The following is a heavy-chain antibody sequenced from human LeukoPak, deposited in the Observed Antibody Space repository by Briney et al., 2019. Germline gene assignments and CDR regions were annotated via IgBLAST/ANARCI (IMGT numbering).Heavy chain of an antibody. CDR3: ARDRLLRAFDI. J-gene: IGHJ3*02. D-gene: IGHD3-22*01. Sequence: ASVKVSCKASGYTFTSYYMHWVRQAPGQGLEWMGLINPTGGSTGYAQKFQGRVTMTRDTSISTAYMELSRLRSDDTAVYYCARDRLLRAFDIWGQGTMVTVSS. V-gene: IGHV1-46*01. CDR1: GYTFTSYY. CDR2: INPTGGST.